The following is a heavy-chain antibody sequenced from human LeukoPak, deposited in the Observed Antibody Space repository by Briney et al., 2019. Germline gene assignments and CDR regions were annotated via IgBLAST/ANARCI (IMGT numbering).Heavy chain of an antibody. D-gene: IGHD6-13*01. CDR1: GYTFSTYW. CDR3: ARDSPGYDS. Sequence: GGSLRLSSAASGYTFSTYWMTWVRQAPGEGPEWVANIKEDGSATYYVDSVKGRFTISRDNAKKLLYLQMNSLRAEDTAVYYCARDSPGYDSWGQGTLVTVSS. CDR2: IKEDGSAT. V-gene: IGHV3-7*04. J-gene: IGHJ4*02.